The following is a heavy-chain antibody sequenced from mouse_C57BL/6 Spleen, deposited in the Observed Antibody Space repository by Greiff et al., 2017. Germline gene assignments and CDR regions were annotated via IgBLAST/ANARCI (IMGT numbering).Heavy chain of an antibody. CDR3: ARGTTVVSYYYAMDY. V-gene: IGHV1-9*01. CDR1: GYTFTGYW. D-gene: IGHD1-1*01. J-gene: IGHJ4*01. Sequence: QVQLQQSGAELMKPGASVKLSCKATGYTFTGYWLEWVKQRPGHGLEWIGEILTGSGSTTYNEKFKGKATFTADTSSNTAYMQLSSLTTEDSAIYYCARGTTVVSYYYAMDYWGQGTSVTVSS. CDR2: ILTGSGST.